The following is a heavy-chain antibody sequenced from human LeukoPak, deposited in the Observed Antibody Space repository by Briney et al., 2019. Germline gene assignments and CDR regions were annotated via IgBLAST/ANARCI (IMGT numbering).Heavy chain of an antibody. V-gene: IGHV4-39*07. J-gene: IGHJ6*03. CDR1: GGSISSSSYY. CDR2: IYYSGNT. CDR3: AKVTGDWETSYLDV. Sequence: PSETLSLTCTVSGGSISSSSYYWDWTRQPPGKGLEWIGSIYYSGNTYFNPSLKSRVTMSVDTSKNQFSLKLSSVTAADTAVYYCAKVTGDWETSYLDVWGKGTTVTISS. D-gene: IGHD2-21*02.